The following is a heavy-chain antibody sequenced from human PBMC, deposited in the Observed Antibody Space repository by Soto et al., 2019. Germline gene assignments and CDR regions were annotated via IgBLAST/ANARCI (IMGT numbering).Heavy chain of an antibody. CDR3: AREGASGSAMGY. Sequence: QVQLVQSGAEVKKPGSSVKVSCKASGGTFSSYAISWVRRAPGQGLEWMGGIIPIFGTANYAQKFQGRVTITEDGSTSTAYTELSSLISEDMAVYYCAREGASGSAMGYWGQGTLVTVSS. CDR1: GGTFSSYA. J-gene: IGHJ4*02. D-gene: IGHD3-10*01. V-gene: IGHV1-69*01. CDR2: IIPIFGTA.